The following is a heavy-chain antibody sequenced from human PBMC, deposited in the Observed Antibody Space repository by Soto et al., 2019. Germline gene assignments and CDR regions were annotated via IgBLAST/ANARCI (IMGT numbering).Heavy chain of an antibody. CDR1: GGSISRGDYY. CDR3: VRGGDSSGYLPWWFDP. D-gene: IGHD3-22*01. J-gene: IGHJ5*02. V-gene: IGHV4-30-4*01. CDR2: IYYSGST. Sequence: QVQLQESGPGLVKPSQTLSLTCTVSGGSISRGDYYWGWIRQPPGKGLEWIGNIYYSGSTYYNPSLKSRVTISVDASKNHFSLKLSSVTAADTAVYYCVRGGDSSGYLPWWFDPWGQGTLVTVSS.